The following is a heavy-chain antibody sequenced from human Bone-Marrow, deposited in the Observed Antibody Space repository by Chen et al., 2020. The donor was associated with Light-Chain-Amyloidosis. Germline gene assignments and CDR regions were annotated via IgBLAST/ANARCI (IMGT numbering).Heavy chain of an antibody. D-gene: IGHD2-15*01. CDR1: GFTFSSYW. CDR2: INGDGSST. V-gene: IGHV3-74*01. CDR3: ARAYCSGDSCPNSLGY. Sequence: EVQLVESGGGLVQPGGSLRLSCAASGFTFSSYWMPWVRQAPGKGLVWVSRINGDGSSTSYAESVKGRFTISRDNAKNTLYLQMNSLRAEDTAVYYCARAYCSGDSCPNSLGYWGQGTLVTVSS. J-gene: IGHJ4*02.